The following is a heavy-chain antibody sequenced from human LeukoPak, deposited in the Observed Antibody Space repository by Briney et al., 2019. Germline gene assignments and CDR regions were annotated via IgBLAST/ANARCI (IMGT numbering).Heavy chain of an antibody. J-gene: IGHJ2*01. D-gene: IGHD1-26*01. CDR2: IYYSGST. Sequence: PSETLSLTCTVSGGSISSYYWSWIRQPPGKGLEWIGYIYYSGSTNYNPSLKSRVTISVDTSKNQFSLKLSSVTAADTAVYYCATYSISGSYYLGRYFDLWGRGTLVTVSS. V-gene: IGHV4-59*08. CDR3: ATYSISGSYYLGRYFDL. CDR1: GGSISSYY.